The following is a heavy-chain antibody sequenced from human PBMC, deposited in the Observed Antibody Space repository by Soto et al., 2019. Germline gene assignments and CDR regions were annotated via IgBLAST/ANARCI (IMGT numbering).Heavy chain of an antibody. CDR3: ARDNGRENYYDSSGYWYYFDY. Sequence: TSETLSLTCTFSGGSISSGDYYWSWIRQPPGNGLEWIGYSYYSGSTNYNPSLKSRVTISVDTSKNQFSLKLSSVTAADTAVYYCARDNGRENYYDSSGYWYYFDYWGQGTLVTVSS. V-gene: IGHV4-61*08. D-gene: IGHD3-22*01. J-gene: IGHJ4*02. CDR2: SYYSGST. CDR1: GGSISSGDYY.